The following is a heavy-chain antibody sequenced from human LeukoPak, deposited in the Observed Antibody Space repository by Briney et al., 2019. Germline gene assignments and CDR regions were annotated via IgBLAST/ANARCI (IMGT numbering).Heavy chain of an antibody. Sequence: GGSLRLSCAASGFTFSSYAMHWVRQAPGKGLEWVAVISHDGSNKYYADSVKGRFTISRDNAENSLSLRMNSLSAEDTAVYYCATGYSSGWYFYFQHWGQGSLVSVSS. CDR3: ATGYSSGWYFYFQH. CDR1: GFTFSSYA. CDR2: ISHDGSNK. J-gene: IGHJ1*01. V-gene: IGHV3-30*04. D-gene: IGHD6-19*01.